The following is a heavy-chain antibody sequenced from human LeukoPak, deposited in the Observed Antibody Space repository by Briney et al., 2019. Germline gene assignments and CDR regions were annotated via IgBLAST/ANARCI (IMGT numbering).Heavy chain of an antibody. CDR1: GFTVSSNY. CDR2: IYSGGST. D-gene: IGHD1-7*01. Sequence: GGSLTLSCAASGFTVSSNYMSWVRQAPGKGLEWVSVIYSGGSTYYADSVKGRFTISRDNSKNTLYLQMNSLRAEDTAVYYCAPRPRPGGTTFDYWGQGTLVTVSS. J-gene: IGHJ4*02. V-gene: IGHV3-53*01. CDR3: APRPRPGGTTFDY.